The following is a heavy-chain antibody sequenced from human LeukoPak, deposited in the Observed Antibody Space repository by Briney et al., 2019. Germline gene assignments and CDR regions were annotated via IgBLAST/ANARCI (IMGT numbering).Heavy chain of an antibody. CDR3: ADRTSSIAALR. Sequence: SETLSLTCAVYGGSFSGYYWSWIRQPPGKGLEWIGGINHSGSTNYNPSLKSRVTISVDTSKNQFSLKLSSVTAADTAVYYCADRTSSIAALRWGQGTLVTVSS. CDR1: GGSFSGYY. J-gene: IGHJ4*02. V-gene: IGHV4-34*01. CDR2: INHSGST. D-gene: IGHD6-6*01.